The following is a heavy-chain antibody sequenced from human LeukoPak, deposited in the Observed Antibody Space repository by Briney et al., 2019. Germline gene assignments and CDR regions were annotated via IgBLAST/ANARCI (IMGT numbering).Heavy chain of an antibody. CDR1: GGSISSSSYC. J-gene: IGHJ4*02. D-gene: IGHD5/OR15-5a*01. CDR3: ARHGRWVYVWTPFDY. V-gene: IGHV4-39*01. Sequence: SETLSLTCTVSGGSISSSSYCWGWIRQPPGKGLEWIGSIYYSGSTYYNPSLKSRVTISVDTSKNQFSLKLSSVTAADTAVYYCARHGRWVYVWTPFDYWGQGTLVTVSS. CDR2: IYYSGST.